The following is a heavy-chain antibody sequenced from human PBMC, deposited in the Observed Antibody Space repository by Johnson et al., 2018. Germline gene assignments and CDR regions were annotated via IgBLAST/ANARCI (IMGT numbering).Heavy chain of an antibody. V-gene: IGHV1-69*12. CDR2: IIPIFGTA. J-gene: IGHJ3*02. CDR1: GGTFSSYA. Sequence: QVQLVQSGAEVKKPGSSVKVSCKASGGTFSSYAISWVRQAPGQGLEWMGGIIPIFGTANYAQKFQGRVTITAEESTSTAYMELSSLRSEDTAGYYCARDGANWYSSGWYDGAFDIWGQGTMVTVSS. D-gene: IGHD6-19*01. CDR3: ARDGANWYSSGWYDGAFDI.